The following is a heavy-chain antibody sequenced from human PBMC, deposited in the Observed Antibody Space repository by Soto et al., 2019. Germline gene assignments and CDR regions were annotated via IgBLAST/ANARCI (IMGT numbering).Heavy chain of an antibody. CDR1: GYTFTSNY. D-gene: IGHD3-3*01. J-gene: IGHJ5*02. CDR2: INPSGGST. V-gene: IGHV1-46*03. CDR3: ARDRRRITIFGVAPGGWFDP. Sequence: ASVKVSCKASGYTFTSNYMHWVRQAPGQGLEWMGIINPSGGSTSYAQKFQGRVTMTRDTSTSTVYMELSSLRSEDTAVYYCARDRRRITIFGVAPGGWFDPWGQGTLVTVSS.